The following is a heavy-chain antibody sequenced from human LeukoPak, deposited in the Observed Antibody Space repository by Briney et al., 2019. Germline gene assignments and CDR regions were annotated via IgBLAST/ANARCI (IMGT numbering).Heavy chain of an antibody. J-gene: IGHJ4*02. CDR3: ARVLVRGVITSLGY. CDR2: INAGNGNT. CDR1: GYTFTSYA. D-gene: IGHD3-10*01. V-gene: IGHV1-3*01. Sequence: GASVKASCKASGYTFTSYAMHWVRQAPGQRLEWMGWINAGNGNTKYSQKFQGRVTITRDTSASTAYMELSSLRSEDTAVYYCARVLVRGVITSLGYWGQGTLVTVSS.